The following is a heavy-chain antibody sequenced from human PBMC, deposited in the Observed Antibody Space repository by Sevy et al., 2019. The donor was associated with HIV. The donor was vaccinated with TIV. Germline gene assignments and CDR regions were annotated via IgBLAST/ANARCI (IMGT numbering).Heavy chain of an antibody. CDR1: GFTFSSYS. CDR2: ISSSSSYI. J-gene: IGHJ4*02. D-gene: IGHD3-10*01. V-gene: IGHV3-21*01. CDR3: ARESPPPSVRGSGVFDY. Sequence: GGSLRLSCAASGFTFSSYSMNWVRQAPGKGLEWVSSISSSSSYIYYADSVKGRFTISRDNAKNSLYLQMNSLRAEDRVVYYCARESPPPSVRGSGVFDYWGQGTLVTVSS.